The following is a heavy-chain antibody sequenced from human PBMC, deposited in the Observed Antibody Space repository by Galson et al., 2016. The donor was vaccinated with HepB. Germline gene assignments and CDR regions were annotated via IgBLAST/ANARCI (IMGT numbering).Heavy chain of an antibody. CDR1: GFTFSSYE. Sequence: SLRLSCAASGFTFSSYEMNWVRQAPGQGLEWVSYISSSGNTIYYADSVKGRFTISTDNANNSLCLQMNSLRAEDTAVYYCASYPGYFPGNWGQGTLVTVSS. CDR3: ASYPGYFPGN. V-gene: IGHV3-48*03. CDR2: ISSSGNTI. D-gene: IGHD3-9*01. J-gene: IGHJ4*02.